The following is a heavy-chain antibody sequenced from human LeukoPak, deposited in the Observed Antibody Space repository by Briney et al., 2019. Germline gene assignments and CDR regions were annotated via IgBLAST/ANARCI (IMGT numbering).Heavy chain of an antibody. D-gene: IGHD1-26*01. Sequence: GGSLRLSCAASEFTFSAFWMTWVRQAPGKGLEWMTNIKQDGSDNYYVDSVKGRFTISRDNAENSLYLHMNSLRAEDTAVYYCAKVFAVGGSPIYYFDYWGQGTLVTVSS. V-gene: IGHV3-7*01. CDR1: EFTFSAFW. CDR2: IKQDGSDN. CDR3: AKVFAVGGSPIYYFDY. J-gene: IGHJ4*02.